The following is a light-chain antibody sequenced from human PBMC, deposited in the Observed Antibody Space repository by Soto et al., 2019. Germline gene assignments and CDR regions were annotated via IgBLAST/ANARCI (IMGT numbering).Light chain of an antibody. CDR3: QHYGSSPRM. Sequence: EIVLTQSPATLSLSPGERATLSCRASQSVTNNFLAWYQQKPGQAPRLLINGATSRATGIPERFSGSGFGTDFTLTVSILEPEDFAVYYCQHYGSSPRMFGQGTKVDIK. CDR1: QSVTNNF. CDR2: GAT. V-gene: IGKV3-20*01. J-gene: IGKJ1*01.